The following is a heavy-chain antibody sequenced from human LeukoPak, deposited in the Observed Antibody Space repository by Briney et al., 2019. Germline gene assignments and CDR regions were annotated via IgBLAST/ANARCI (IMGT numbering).Heavy chain of an antibody. CDR2: ISYDDSYR. V-gene: IGHV3-30-3*01. D-gene: IGHD1-26*01. CDR3: ARVQWELLYPDY. CDR1: GFTFSSYA. J-gene: IGHJ4*02. Sequence: PGGSLRLSCAASGFTFSSYAMHWVRQAPGKGLEWVALISYDDSYRYYADSVKGRFTISRDNSKNTLYLQMNSLRADDTAVYYCARVQWELLYPDYWGQGTLVTVSS.